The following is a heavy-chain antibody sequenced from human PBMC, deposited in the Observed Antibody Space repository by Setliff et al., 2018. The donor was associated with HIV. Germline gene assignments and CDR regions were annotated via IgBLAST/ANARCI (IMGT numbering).Heavy chain of an antibody. CDR2: IIPIFGTA. D-gene: IGHD1-1*01. CDR3: AKGERRVADISDLNYMGV. CDR1: GDTFNIYA. V-gene: IGHV1-69*13. J-gene: IGHJ6*03. Sequence: ASVKVSCKAYGDTFNIYAITWVRQAPGQGLEWMGGIIPIFGTANYAQKFQGTVTITADESTITAYKELSSPRSEDTAFYYCAKGERRVADISDLNYMGVWGKGTMVTVSS.